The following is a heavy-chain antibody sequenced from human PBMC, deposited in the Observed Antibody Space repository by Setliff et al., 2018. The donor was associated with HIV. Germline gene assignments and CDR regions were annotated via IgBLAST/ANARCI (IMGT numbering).Heavy chain of an antibody. CDR2: ILHSGST. V-gene: IGHV4-34*01. Sequence: PSETLSLTCAVYGGSFSGYYWSWIRQPPGKGLEWIGEILHSGSTNYNPSLKSRVSISVDTSKNQLSLKLSSVTAADTAVYYCARGHYYDGNGHYLRAFDIWGQGTMVTVSS. CDR1: GGSFSGYY. CDR3: ARGHYYDGNGHYLRAFDI. D-gene: IGHD3-22*01. J-gene: IGHJ3*02.